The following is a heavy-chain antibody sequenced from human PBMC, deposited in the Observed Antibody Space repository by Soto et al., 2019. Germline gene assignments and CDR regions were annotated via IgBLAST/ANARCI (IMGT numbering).Heavy chain of an antibody. CDR2: IYYSGST. CDR3: ARTNVQVVTANWFDP. V-gene: IGHV4-59*01. D-gene: IGHD2-21*02. Sequence: PSETLSLTCTVSGGSISSYYWSWIRQPPGKGLEWIGYIYYSGSTNYNPSLKSRVTISVDTSKNQFSLRLSPVTAADTAVYYCARTNVQVVTANWFDPWGQGTLVTVSS. J-gene: IGHJ5*02. CDR1: GGSISSYY.